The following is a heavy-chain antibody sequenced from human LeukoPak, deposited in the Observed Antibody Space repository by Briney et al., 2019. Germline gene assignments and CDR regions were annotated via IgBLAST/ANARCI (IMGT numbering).Heavy chain of an antibody. V-gene: IGHV3-9*01. J-gene: IGHJ4*02. Sequence: GGSLRLSCAASGFTFGDYAMHWVRQAPGKGLEWVSGISWNSGSIGYADSVKGRFTISRDNAKNSLYLQMNSLRAEDTALYYCAKDKIGIFGVVISYFDYWGQGTLVTVSS. CDR2: ISWNSGSI. CDR1: GFTFGDYA. D-gene: IGHD3-3*01. CDR3: AKDKIGIFGVVISYFDY.